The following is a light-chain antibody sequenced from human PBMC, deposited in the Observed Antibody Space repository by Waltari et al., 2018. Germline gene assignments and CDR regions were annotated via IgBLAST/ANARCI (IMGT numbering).Light chain of an antibody. J-gene: IGKJ3*01. CDR2: WAS. V-gene: IGKV4-1*01. Sequence: DIVMTQSPDALAVSLGERAISNCKSSQSVLYSANNRNYLAWYQQKPGQPPKLLIFWASTRESGVPDRFSGSGSGTDFTLTISSLQAEDVAVYYCQQYYSPFTFGPGTKVDIK. CDR1: QSVLYSANNRNY. CDR3: QQYYSPFT.